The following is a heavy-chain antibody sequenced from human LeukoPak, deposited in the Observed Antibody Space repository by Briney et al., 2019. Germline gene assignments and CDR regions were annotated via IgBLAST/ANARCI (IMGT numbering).Heavy chain of an antibody. Sequence: ASVKVSCKASGYTFTGYYMHWVRQAPGQGLEWMGWINPNSGGTNYAQKFQGRVTMTRDTSISTAYMELSRLRSDDTAVYYCARGGDIVVVPAVHNWFDPWGQGTLVTVSS. CDR1: GYTFTGYY. D-gene: IGHD2-2*01. CDR3: ARGGDIVVVPAVHNWFDP. V-gene: IGHV1-2*02. CDR2: INPNSGGT. J-gene: IGHJ5*02.